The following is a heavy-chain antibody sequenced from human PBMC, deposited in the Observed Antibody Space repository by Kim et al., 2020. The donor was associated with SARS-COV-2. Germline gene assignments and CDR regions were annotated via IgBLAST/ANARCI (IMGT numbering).Heavy chain of an antibody. CDR1: GVSISTYY. V-gene: IGHV4-59*13. D-gene: IGHD2-2*01. CDR3: AREGIGYCSSTSCYRAFDI. Sequence: SETLSLTCTVSGVSISTYYWSWIRQPPGKGLEWIGYIYYSGSTNYNPSLKSRVTISVVTSKNQFSLKLSSVTAADTAVYYCAREGIGYCSSTSCYRAFDIWGQGTMVTVSS. J-gene: IGHJ3*02. CDR2: IYYSGST.